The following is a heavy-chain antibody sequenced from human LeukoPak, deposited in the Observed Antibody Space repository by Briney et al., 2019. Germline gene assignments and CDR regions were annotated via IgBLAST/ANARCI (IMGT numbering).Heavy chain of an antibody. CDR1: GFTFDDYA. CDR3: AKDPGLYGDYNWFDP. V-gene: IGHV3-43*02. Sequence: GGSLRLSCAASGFTFDDYAMHWVRQAPGKGLEWVSLISGDGGSTYYADSVKGRFTISRDNSKNSLYLQMNSLRTEDTALYYCAKDPGLYGDYNWFDPWGQGTLVTVSS. CDR2: ISGDGGST. J-gene: IGHJ5*02. D-gene: IGHD4-17*01.